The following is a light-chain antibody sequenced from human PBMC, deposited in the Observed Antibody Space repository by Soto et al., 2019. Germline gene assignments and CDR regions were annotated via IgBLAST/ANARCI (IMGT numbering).Light chain of an antibody. CDR1: RGISNY. V-gene: IGKV1-17*03. CDR2: TTS. CDR3: LQHNSYPRT. J-gene: IGKJ4*01. Sequence: DVQMTQSPSAVSASVGDRVNITCRASRGISNYLAWFQQKPGKVPNRLIYTTSTLQSGVPSRFSGSRSGTEFTLTSSSLQPEDIANYYCLQHNSYPRTFGGGTKVEIK.